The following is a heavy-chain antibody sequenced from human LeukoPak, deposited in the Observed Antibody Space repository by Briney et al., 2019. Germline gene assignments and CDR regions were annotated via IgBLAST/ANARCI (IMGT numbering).Heavy chain of an antibody. V-gene: IGHV3-30*04. D-gene: IGHD1-26*01. CDR1: GFTFSRYA. Sequence: PGGSLRLSCAASGFTFSRYAMHWVRQAPGKGLEWVAAISYDGSEKYYADSVKGRFTISRDNSKNTLYLQMNSLRAEDTAVYYCARDPPPGELLDYWGQGTLVTVSS. CDR3: ARDPPPGELLDY. J-gene: IGHJ4*02. CDR2: ISYDGSEK.